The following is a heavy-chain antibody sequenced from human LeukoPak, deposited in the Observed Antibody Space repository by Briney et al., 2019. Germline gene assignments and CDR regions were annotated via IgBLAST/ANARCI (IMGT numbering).Heavy chain of an antibody. CDR2: ISYDGSNK. V-gene: IGHV3-30*14. J-gene: IGHJ4*02. CDR1: GFTFSSYA. D-gene: IGHD4-17*01. Sequence: GGSLRLSCAASGFTFSSYAMHWVRQAPGKGLEWVAFISYDGSNKYYADSVKGRFTISRDNSKNTLYLQMNSLRAEDTAVYYCARDTTVTTSLDYWGQGTLVTVSS. CDR3: ARDTTVTTSLDY.